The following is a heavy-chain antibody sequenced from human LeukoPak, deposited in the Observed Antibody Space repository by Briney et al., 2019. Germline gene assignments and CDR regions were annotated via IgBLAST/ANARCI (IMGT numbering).Heavy chain of an antibody. V-gene: IGHV3-20*04. D-gene: IGHD6-13*01. J-gene: IGHJ4*02. CDR3: ARDFYIAAAGLADGGFDY. Sequence: PGRSLRLSCAASGFTFDDYGMSWVRQAPGKGLEWVSGINWDGGSTGYADSVKGRFTISRDNAKSSLYLQMNSLRAEDTALYYCARDFYIAAAGLADGGFDYWGQGTLVTVSS. CDR1: GFTFDDYG. CDR2: INWDGGST.